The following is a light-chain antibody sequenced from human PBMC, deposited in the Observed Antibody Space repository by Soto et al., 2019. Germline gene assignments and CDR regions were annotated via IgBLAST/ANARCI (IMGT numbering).Light chain of an antibody. CDR2: STN. CDR1: SSNIGGNT. J-gene: IGLJ3*02. Sequence: QSALTQPPSASGTPGQRVTISCSGSSSNIGGNTVNWYRQVPGTAPKLLIYSTNQRPSGVSDRFSGSKSGTSGSLAISGLQSEDEADYYCAAWDDSLNGPVFGGGTKLTVL. CDR3: AAWDDSLNGPV. V-gene: IGLV1-44*01.